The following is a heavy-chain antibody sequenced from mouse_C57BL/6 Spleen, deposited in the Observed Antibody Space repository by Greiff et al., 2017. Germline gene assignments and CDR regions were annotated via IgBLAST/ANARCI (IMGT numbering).Heavy chain of an antibody. J-gene: IGHJ2*01. CDR3: ARYDGYFSYFDY. D-gene: IGHD2-3*01. V-gene: IGHV1-18*01. Sequence: EVQLQQSGPELVKPGASVKIPCKASGYTFTDYNMDWVKQSHGQSLEWIGDINPNNGGTNYNQKFKGKATLTVDKSSSTAYMELRSLTSEDTAVYYCARYDGYFSYFDYWGQGTTLTVSS. CDR1: GYTFTDYN. CDR2: INPNNGGT.